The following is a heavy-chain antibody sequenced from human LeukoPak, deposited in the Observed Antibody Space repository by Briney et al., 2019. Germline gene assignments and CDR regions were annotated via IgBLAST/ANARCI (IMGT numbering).Heavy chain of an antibody. D-gene: IGHD6-13*01. CDR2: IKQDGSEK. CDR3: AREGQQLVRALDY. V-gene: IGHV3-7*01. Sequence: PGGSLRLSCAASGFTFSSYAMSWVRQAPGKGLEWGANIKQDGSEKYYVDSVNGRFTISRDNAKNSLYLQMNSLRAEDTAVYYCAREGQQLVRALDYWGQGTLVTVSS. CDR1: GFTFSSYA. J-gene: IGHJ4*02.